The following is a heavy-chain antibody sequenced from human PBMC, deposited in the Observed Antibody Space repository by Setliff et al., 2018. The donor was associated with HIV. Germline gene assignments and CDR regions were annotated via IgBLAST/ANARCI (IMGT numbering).Heavy chain of an antibody. V-gene: IGHV3-21*01. CDR1: GIIFSSYS. CDR3: AAVFTGEPGRSLDY. Sequence: GGSLRLSCAASGIIFSSYSMNWVRQAPGKGLEWVASISSSGSYIHYADPLKGRFTTSRDNAKNSQYLLMSDLRAEDTAVYYCAAVFTGEPGRSLDYWGQGTPVTVSS. J-gene: IGHJ4*02. D-gene: IGHD1-26*01. CDR2: ISSSGSYI.